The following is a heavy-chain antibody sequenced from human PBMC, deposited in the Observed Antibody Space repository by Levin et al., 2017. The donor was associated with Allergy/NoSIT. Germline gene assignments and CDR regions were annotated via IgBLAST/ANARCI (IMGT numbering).Heavy chain of an antibody. D-gene: IGHD5-24*01. CDR2: IYHSGST. Sequence: SETLSLTCAVSGGSISSSNWWSWVRQPPGKGLEWIGEIYHSGSTNYNPSLKSRVTISVDKSKNQFSLKLSSVTAADTAVYYCARVGATTAYYYYGMDVWGQGTTVTVSS. V-gene: IGHV4-4*02. J-gene: IGHJ6*02. CDR1: GGSISSSNW. CDR3: ARVGATTAYYYYGMDV.